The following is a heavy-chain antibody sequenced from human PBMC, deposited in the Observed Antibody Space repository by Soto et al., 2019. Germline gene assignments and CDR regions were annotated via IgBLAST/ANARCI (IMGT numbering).Heavy chain of an antibody. V-gene: IGHV3-33*01. Sequence: QVQLVESGGGVVQPGRSLRLSCAASGFMFSNHGMHWVRQAPGKGLEWVAVIWSDGNNRYYADSVKGRFTISRDNSKNPLYLQMNSLRAENTAVYYCVRGDNWNDEASDYWGQGTLVTVSS. CDR1: GFMFSNHG. CDR2: IWSDGNNR. D-gene: IGHD1-1*01. J-gene: IGHJ4*02. CDR3: VRGDNWNDEASDY.